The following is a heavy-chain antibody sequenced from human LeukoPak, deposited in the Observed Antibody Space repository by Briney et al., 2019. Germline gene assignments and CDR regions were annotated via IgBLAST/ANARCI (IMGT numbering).Heavy chain of an antibody. CDR2: IYHSGST. Sequence: SETLSLTCTVSGYSISGGYYWGWIRQPPGKGLEWIGSIYHSGSTYYNPSLKSRVTISVDTSKNQFSLKLSSVTAADTAVYYCARAPPGVTGRNYYYYYYYMDVWGKGTTVTVSS. CDR1: GYSISGGYY. J-gene: IGHJ6*03. CDR3: ARAPPGVTGRNYYYYYYYMDV. V-gene: IGHV4-38-2*02. D-gene: IGHD2-21*02.